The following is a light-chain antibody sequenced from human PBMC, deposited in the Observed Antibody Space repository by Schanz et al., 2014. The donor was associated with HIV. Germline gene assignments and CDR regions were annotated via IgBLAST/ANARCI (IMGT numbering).Light chain of an antibody. J-gene: IGKJ1*01. V-gene: IGKV1-39*01. Sequence: DIQMTQSPSSQSASVGDRVTITCRASQDIGNDLGWYQQKPGQAPKRLIYAASSLQSGVPPRFSGSGSGTDFTLTISSLQPEDFATYYCQQSYSTPRTFGQGTKVEI. CDR3: QQSYSTPRT. CDR1: QDIGND. CDR2: AAS.